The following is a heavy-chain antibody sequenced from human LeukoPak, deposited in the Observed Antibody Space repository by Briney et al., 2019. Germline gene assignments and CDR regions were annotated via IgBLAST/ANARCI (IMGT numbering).Heavy chain of an antibody. J-gene: IGHJ4*02. D-gene: IGHD5-18*01. CDR3: ATDHYSYGYLVWYFDY. V-gene: IGHV1-18*01. CDR1: GYTFTSYG. Sequence: GASVKVSCKTSGYTFTSYGIGWVRQAPGQGLEWMAWISPYNGNTNYAQKLQGRVTVTTDTSTTTAYMELRSLRSDDTAVYYCATDHYSYGYLVWYFDYWGQGTLVTVSS. CDR2: ISPYNGNT.